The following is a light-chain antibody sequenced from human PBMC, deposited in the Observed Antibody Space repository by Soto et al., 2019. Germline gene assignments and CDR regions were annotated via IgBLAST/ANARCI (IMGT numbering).Light chain of an antibody. CDR3: QKYNSAPLT. J-gene: IGKJ4*01. Sequence: DIQMTQSPSSLSASAGDRVTITCRASQDISNYLAWYQQKPGKVPKLLIYAASTLQSGVPSRFSGSGSGTDFTLTISSLQPEDVATFYCQKYNSAPLTFGGGTKVDIK. V-gene: IGKV1-27*01. CDR2: AAS. CDR1: QDISNY.